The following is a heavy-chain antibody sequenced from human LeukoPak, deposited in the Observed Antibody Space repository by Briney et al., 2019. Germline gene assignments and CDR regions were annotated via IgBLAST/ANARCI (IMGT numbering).Heavy chain of an antibody. CDR3: TTVPCSGGSCYGGYYYYYGMDV. CDR1: GFSFSSAW. CDR2: IKSKTDGGTT. J-gene: IGHJ6*02. D-gene: IGHD2-15*01. Sequence: MSGGSLRLSCAASGFSFSSAWMNWVRQAPGKGLEWVGRIKSKTDGGTTDYAAPVKGRFTISRDDSKNTLYLQMNSLKTEDTAVYYCTTVPCSGGSCYGGYYYYYGMDVWGQGTTVTVSS. V-gene: IGHV3-15*07.